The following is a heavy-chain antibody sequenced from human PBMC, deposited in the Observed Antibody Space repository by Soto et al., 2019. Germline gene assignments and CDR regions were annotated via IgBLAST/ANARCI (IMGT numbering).Heavy chain of an antibody. Sequence: PGGSLRLSCAASGLTFSQYALSWVRQPPGKGLEWVSAVSGSGSRTYYGDSVKGRFTIYRDNSKNTLFLQMNSLRAEDTAVYYCAKDQIGYDQPLDYWGQGTLVTVSS. J-gene: IGHJ4*02. CDR1: GLTFSQYA. D-gene: IGHD5-12*01. V-gene: IGHV3-23*01. CDR2: VSGSGSRT. CDR3: AKDQIGYDQPLDY.